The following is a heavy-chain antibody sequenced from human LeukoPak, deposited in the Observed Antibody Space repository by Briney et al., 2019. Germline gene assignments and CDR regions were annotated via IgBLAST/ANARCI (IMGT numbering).Heavy chain of an antibody. Sequence: SETLSLTCTVSGGSINSYYWSWIRQPPGKGLEWIGYIYYSGSNNYNPSLKSRVTISVDTSKNQFSLKLSSVTAADTAVYYCARDRAAAGRSLDYWGQGTLVTVSS. D-gene: IGHD6-13*01. CDR3: ARDRAAAGRSLDY. V-gene: IGHV4-59*01. CDR2: IYYSGSN. CDR1: GGSINSYY. J-gene: IGHJ4*02.